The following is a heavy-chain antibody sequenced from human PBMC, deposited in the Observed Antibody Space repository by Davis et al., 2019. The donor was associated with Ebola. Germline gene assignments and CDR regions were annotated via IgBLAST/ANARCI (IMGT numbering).Heavy chain of an antibody. CDR3: AGFTLGGYSSGWPYFDY. Sequence: GESLKISCAASGFTFSSYWMHWVRQAPGKGLVWVSRINSDGSSTSYADSVKGRFTISRDNAKNTLYLQMNSLRAEDTAVYYCAGFTLGGYSSGWPYFDYWGQGTLVTVSS. J-gene: IGHJ4*02. CDR1: GFTFSSYW. V-gene: IGHV3-74*01. CDR2: INSDGSST. D-gene: IGHD6-19*01.